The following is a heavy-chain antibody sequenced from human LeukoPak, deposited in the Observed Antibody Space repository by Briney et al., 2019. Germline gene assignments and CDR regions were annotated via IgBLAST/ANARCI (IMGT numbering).Heavy chain of an antibody. D-gene: IGHD6-13*01. V-gene: IGHV1-18*01. CDR1: GYTFTSYG. CDR2: ISAYNGNT. Sequence: ASVKVSCKASGYTFTSYGISWVRQAPGQGLEWMGWISAYNGNTNYAQKFQGRVTMTRDTSISTAYMELSRLRSDDTAVYYCARDLGWSSSWYRVSKNRNWFDPWGQGTLVTVSS. J-gene: IGHJ5*02. CDR3: ARDLGWSSSWYRVSKNRNWFDP.